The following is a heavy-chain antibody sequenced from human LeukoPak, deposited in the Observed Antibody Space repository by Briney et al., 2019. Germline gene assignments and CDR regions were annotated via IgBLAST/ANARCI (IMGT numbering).Heavy chain of an antibody. CDR2: ISAYNGNT. D-gene: IGHD2-2*01. CDR3: ARGPVVVHRQDYYGMDV. CDR1: GYTFTSYG. J-gene: IGHJ6*02. V-gene: IGHV1-18*01. Sequence: GASVKVSCKASGYTFTSYGISWVRQAPGQGLEWMGWISAYNGNTNYAQKLQGRVTMTTDTSTSTAYMELRSLRPDDTAVYYCARGPVVVHRQDYYGMDVWGQGTTVTVSS.